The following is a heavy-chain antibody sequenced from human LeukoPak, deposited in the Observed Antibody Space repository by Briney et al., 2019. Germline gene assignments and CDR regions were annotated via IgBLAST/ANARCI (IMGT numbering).Heavy chain of an antibody. D-gene: IGHD1-26*01. Sequence: PSETLSLNCSVSGGSILTTNWWSWVRQPPGKGLEWIGEVHLSGASNYNPSLKSRVNMSIDKSKNQLSLELTSVTAADTAIYYCTRESGAFSPFGFWGQGTLVTVSS. CDR2: VHLSGAS. J-gene: IGHJ4*02. CDR3: TRESGAFSPFGF. V-gene: IGHV4-4*02. CDR1: GGSILTTNW.